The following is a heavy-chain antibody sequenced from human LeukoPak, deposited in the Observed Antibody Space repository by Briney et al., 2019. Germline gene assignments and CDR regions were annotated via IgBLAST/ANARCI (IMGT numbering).Heavy chain of an antibody. J-gene: IGHJ3*02. CDR3: ARGPYSYDSSGAFDI. V-gene: IGHV4-61*02. CDR2: IHTSGNT. CDR1: GVSISSASYY. Sequence: SETLSLTCTVSGVSISSASYYWSWIRQPAGKGLEWIGRIHTSGNTNYNPSLKSRVTISIDTSKNQISLILSSVTAADTAVYFCARGPYSYDSSGAFDIWGQGTMVTVSS. D-gene: IGHD3-22*01.